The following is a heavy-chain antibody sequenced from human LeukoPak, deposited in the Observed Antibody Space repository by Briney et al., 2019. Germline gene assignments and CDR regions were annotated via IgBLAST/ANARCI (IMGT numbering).Heavy chain of an antibody. CDR1: GGSISSSSYY. J-gene: IGHJ4*02. CDR3: PRGGGWPVKFDY. V-gene: IGHV4-39*01. D-gene: IGHD6-19*01. CDR2: IYYSGST. Sequence: SETLSLTCTVSGGSISSSSYYWGWIRQPPGKGLEWIGSIYYSGSTYYNPSLKSRVTISVDTSKNQFSLKLSSVTAADTAVYYCPRGGGWPVKFDYWGQGTLVTVSS.